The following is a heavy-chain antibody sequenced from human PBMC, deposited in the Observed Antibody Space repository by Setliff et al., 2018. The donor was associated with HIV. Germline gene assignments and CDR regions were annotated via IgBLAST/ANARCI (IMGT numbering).Heavy chain of an antibody. CDR3: ARRSGWSEDY. CDR1: GGSFSGYY. CDR2: IIHSGST. D-gene: IGHD6-19*01. J-gene: IGHJ4*02. Sequence: SETLSLTCAVCGGSFSGYYWSWIRQPPGKGLEWIGEIIHSGSTNYNPSLKSRVTISVDTSKNQFSLKLSSVTAADTAVYYCARRSGWSEDYWGQGTLVTVSS. V-gene: IGHV4-34*12.